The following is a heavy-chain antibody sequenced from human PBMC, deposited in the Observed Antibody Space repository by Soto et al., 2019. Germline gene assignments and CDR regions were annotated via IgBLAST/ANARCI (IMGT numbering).Heavy chain of an antibody. Sequence: QVQLQESGPGLVKPSETMSLTCTVSGASITNSYWNWVRQTPGKGLEWIGFIYYSGSIKYNPSLQSRVTISVDTSKNQLSLKLTSVTATDTAVYYCARGGGSFSSGWYYDSWGQGTLVTVPS. V-gene: IGHV4-59*08. CDR2: IYYSGSI. CDR3: ARGGGSFSSGWYYDS. CDR1: GASITNSY. D-gene: IGHD6-19*01. J-gene: IGHJ4*02.